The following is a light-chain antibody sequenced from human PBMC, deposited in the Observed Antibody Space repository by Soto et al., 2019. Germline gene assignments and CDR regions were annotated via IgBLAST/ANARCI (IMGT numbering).Light chain of an antibody. Sequence: DIQMTQSPSSVSASVGDRVTITCRASQGINRWLAWYQQKLGKAPKXLIFDASSLQSGVPSRFRGSGSGTDLTITISRLQPEDFETDYCQQAKSFPLTFGGGTKVDIK. CDR3: QQAKSFPLT. V-gene: IGKV1D-12*01. CDR2: DAS. CDR1: QGINRW. J-gene: IGKJ4*01.